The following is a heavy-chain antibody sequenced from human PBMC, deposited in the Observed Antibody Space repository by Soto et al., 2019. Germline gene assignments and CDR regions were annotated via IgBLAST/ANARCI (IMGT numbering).Heavy chain of an antibody. Sequence: EVQLVESGGGLVKPGGSLRLSCAASGFTFSSYSMNWVRQAPGKGLEWVSSISSSSSYIYYADSVKGRFTISRDNAKNSLYLQMNSLRAEDTAVYYCARGPNRYCSSTSCYGGYYFDYWGQGTLVTVSS. CDR1: GFTFSSYS. D-gene: IGHD2-2*01. CDR3: ARGPNRYCSSTSCYGGYYFDY. CDR2: ISSSSSYI. V-gene: IGHV3-21*01. J-gene: IGHJ4*02.